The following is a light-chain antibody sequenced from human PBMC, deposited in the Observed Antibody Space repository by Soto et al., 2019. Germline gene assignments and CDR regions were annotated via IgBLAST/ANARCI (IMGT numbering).Light chain of an antibody. V-gene: IGLV2-14*01. J-gene: IGLJ2*01. CDR2: DVI. CDR3: SSYTTSRTVV. Sequence: QSALTQPASVSGSPGQSITISCTGTSSDVGGYNYVSWYQQHPGKAPKLMIYDVINRPSGVSNRFSGSKSAKTASLTISGLQAEDEADYYCSSYTTSRTVVFGGGTQLTVL. CDR1: SSDVGGYNY.